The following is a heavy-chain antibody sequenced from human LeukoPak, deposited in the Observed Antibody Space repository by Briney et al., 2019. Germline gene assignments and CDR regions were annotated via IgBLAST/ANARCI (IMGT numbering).Heavy chain of an antibody. J-gene: IGHJ6*02. V-gene: IGHV3-23*01. CDR3: AKGMEWVVVPAALDV. D-gene: IGHD2-2*01. CDR2: ISGSSSTT. CDR1: GFTFSSYA. Sequence: GGSLRLSCAASGFTFSSYAMSWVRQAPGKGLEWVSAISGSSSTTFYADSVKGRFTISRDNSMDTLFLQMNSLRAEDTAVYYCAKGMEWVVVPAALDVWGQGTTVTVSS.